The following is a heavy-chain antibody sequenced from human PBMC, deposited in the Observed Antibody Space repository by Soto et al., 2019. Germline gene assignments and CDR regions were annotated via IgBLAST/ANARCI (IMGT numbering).Heavy chain of an antibody. V-gene: IGHV4-59*01. J-gene: IGHJ6*03. CDR1: GGSISSYY. CDR3: ARRTYDILTGYYVYYYMDV. D-gene: IGHD3-9*01. Sequence: SETLSLTCTVSGGSISSYYWSWIRQPPGKGLEWIGYIYYSGSTNYNPSLKSRVTISVDTSKNQFSLKLSSVTAADTAVYYCARRTYDILTGYYVYYYMDVWGKGTTVTVSS. CDR2: IYYSGST.